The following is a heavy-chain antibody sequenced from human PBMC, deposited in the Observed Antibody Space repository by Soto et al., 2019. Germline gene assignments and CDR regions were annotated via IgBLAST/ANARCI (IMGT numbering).Heavy chain of an antibody. CDR3: ARVPPP. J-gene: IGHJ5*02. CDR2: IYHSGST. V-gene: IGHV4-30-2*01. CDR1: GGSISSGGYS. Sequence: SETLSLTCAFSGGSISSGGYSWSWIRQPPGKGLEWIGYIYHSGSTYYNPSLKSRVTISVDRSKNQFSLKLSSVTAADTAVYYCARVPPPWGQGTLVTVSS.